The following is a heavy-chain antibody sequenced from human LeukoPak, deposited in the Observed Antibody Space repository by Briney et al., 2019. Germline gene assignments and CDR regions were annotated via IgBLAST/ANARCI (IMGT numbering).Heavy chain of an antibody. Sequence: LSLTCTVSGDSIKSSSYYWAWVRQAPGKGLEWVSYISSSGSSIYDADSVKGRFTISRDNTKNSLYLQMNSLRAEDTAVYYCARWLRGGSIDYWGQGTLVTVSS. CDR2: ISSSGSSI. CDR1: GDSIKSSSYY. V-gene: IGHV3-48*03. J-gene: IGHJ4*02. D-gene: IGHD5-12*01. CDR3: ARWLRGGSIDY.